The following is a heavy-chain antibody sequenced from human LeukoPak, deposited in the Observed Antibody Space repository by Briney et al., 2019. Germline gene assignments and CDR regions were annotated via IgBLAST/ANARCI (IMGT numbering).Heavy chain of an antibody. CDR2: TSAYNGNT. CDR1: GYTFTSYR. CDR3: ARLPYYYDSSAPGSMTY. D-gene: IGHD3-22*01. Sequence: GASVKVSCKASGYTFTSYRISWVRQAPGQGLEWMGWTSAYNGNTNYAQKLQGRVTMTTDTSTSTAYMELRSLRSDDTAVYYCARLPYYYDSSAPGSMTYWGQGTLVTVSS. V-gene: IGHV1-18*01. J-gene: IGHJ4*02.